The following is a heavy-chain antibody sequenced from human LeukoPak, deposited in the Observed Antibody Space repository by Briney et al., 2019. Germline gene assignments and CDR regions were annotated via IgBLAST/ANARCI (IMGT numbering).Heavy chain of an antibody. J-gene: IGHJ4*02. CDR2: ISYDGSNK. CDR1: GFTFSSYG. D-gene: IGHD3-10*01. Sequence: GGSLRLSCAASGFTFSSYGMHWVRQAPGKGLEWVAVISYDGSNKYYADSVKGRFTIYRDNSKNTLYLQMNSLRAEDTAVYYCAKDRGYYYGSGSALDYWGQGTLVTVSS. CDR3: AKDRGYYYGSGSALDY. V-gene: IGHV3-30*18.